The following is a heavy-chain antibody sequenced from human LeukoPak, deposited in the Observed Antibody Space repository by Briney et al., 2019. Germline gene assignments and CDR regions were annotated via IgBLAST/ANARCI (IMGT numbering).Heavy chain of an antibody. CDR3: ASDASLCGGDCYPYWYFDL. V-gene: IGHV3-21*01. Sequence: PGGSLRLSCAASGFTFSSYSMNWVRQAPGKGLEWVSSISSSSSYIYYADPVKGRFTISRDNAKNSLYLQMNSLRAEDTAVYYCASDASLCGGDCYPYWYFDLWGRGTLVTVSS. CDR2: ISSSSSYI. D-gene: IGHD2-21*02. J-gene: IGHJ2*01. CDR1: GFTFSSYS.